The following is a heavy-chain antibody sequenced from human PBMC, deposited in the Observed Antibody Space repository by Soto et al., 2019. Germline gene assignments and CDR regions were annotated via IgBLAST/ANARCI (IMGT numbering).Heavy chain of an antibody. J-gene: IGHJ3*01. CDR3: ARDVMGPVGSLYSFDV. CDR1: GFTFSSYS. Sequence: GGSLRLSCAASGFTFSSYSMNWVRQAPGKGLEWVSSISTTSSYIYYADSVKGRFTISRDNAENSMYLQMSSLRAEDTAVYYCARDVMGPVGSLYSFDVWGQGTMVTVSS. D-gene: IGHD3-16*01. V-gene: IGHV3-21*06. CDR2: ISTTSSYI.